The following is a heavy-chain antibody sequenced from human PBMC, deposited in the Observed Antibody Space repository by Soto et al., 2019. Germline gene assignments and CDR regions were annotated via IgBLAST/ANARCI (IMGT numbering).Heavy chain of an antibody. J-gene: IGHJ4*02. CDR3: AAGGGLPRYS. D-gene: IGHD5-12*01. V-gene: IGHV4-30-2*01. Sequence: QLQLQESGSGLVKPSQTLSLTCAVSGGSISSGGYSWSWIRQPPGKGLEWIGYIYHSGSTYYSPALKSRGTISVDRSKNQFALKLSSVTAADTAVYYCAAGGGLPRYSWGQGTLVTVSS. CDR1: GGSISSGGYS. CDR2: IYHSGST.